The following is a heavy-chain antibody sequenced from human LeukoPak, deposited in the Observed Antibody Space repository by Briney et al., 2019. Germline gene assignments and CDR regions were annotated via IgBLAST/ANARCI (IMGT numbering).Heavy chain of an antibody. V-gene: IGHV4-39*07. J-gene: IGHJ4*02. CDR2: IYYSGST. CDR1: GGSISSISYY. D-gene: IGHD1-26*01. CDR3: TRSIPRAYYFDY. Sequence: SETLSLTCTVSGGSISSISYYWGWIRQPPGKGLEWIGSIYYSGSTYYNPSLKSRVTISVDTSKNQFSQTLSLVTAADTAVYYCTRSIPRAYYFDYWGQGTLVTVSS.